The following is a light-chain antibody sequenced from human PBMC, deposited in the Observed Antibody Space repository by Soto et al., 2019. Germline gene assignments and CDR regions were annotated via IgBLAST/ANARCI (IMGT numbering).Light chain of an antibody. Sequence: EVMLTQSPGTLSLSPGERATLSCRASQSVSSNYLAWYQQKSGQAPRLLIYSASNRATGIPDRFSGSRSGTAFTLTIRRLEPEDFAVYYCQQYDTSPRTFGQGPNVEFK. V-gene: IGKV3-20*01. CDR1: QSVSSNY. J-gene: IGKJ1*01. CDR2: SAS. CDR3: QQYDTSPRT.